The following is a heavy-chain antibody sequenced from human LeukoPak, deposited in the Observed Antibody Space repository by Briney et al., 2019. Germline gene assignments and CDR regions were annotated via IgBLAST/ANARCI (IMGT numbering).Heavy chain of an antibody. D-gene: IGHD3-10*01. Sequence: QSGGSLRLSCAASGFTVSSNYMSWARQAPGKGLEWVSVIYSGGSTYYADSVKGRFTISRDNSKNTLYLQMNSLRAEDTAVYYCARGGGSGSPNYYYYYMDVWGKGTTVTISS. CDR2: IYSGGST. CDR1: GFTVSSNY. J-gene: IGHJ6*03. CDR3: ARGGGSGSPNYYYYYMDV. V-gene: IGHV3-66*01.